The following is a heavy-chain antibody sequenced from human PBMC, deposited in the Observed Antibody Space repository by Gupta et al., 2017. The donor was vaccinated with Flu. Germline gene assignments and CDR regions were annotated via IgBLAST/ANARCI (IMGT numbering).Heavy chain of an antibody. D-gene: IGHD5-18*01. V-gene: IGHV3-7*01. Sequence: APGKGLEWVANIKQDGNETYYVDSVKGRFTISRDNANNSLYLQMNSLRAEDTAVSYCARSVYSQGSPTAYWGQGTPVNVSS. J-gene: IGHJ4*02. CDR3: ARSVYSQGSPTAY. CDR2: IKQDGNET.